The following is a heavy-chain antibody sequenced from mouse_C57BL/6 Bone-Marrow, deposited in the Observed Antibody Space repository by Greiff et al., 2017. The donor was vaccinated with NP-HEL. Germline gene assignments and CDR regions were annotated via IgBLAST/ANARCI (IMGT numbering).Heavy chain of an antibody. D-gene: IGHD1-1*01. CDR2: ISYDGSN. CDR1: GYSITSGYY. Sequence: VQLQQSGPGLVKPSQSLSLTCSVTGYSITSGYYWNWIRQFPGNKLEWMGYISYDGSNNYNPSLKNRISITRDTSKNQFFLKLNSVTTEDTATYYCARMHYGSSYVWYFDVWGTGTTVTVSS. V-gene: IGHV3-6*01. J-gene: IGHJ1*03. CDR3: ARMHYGSSYVWYFDV.